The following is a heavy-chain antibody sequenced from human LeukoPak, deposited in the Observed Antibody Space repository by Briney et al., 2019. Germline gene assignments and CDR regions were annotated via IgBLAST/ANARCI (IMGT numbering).Heavy chain of an antibody. V-gene: IGHV3-53*01. CDR3: ARERKGYYYYGMDV. CDR2: IYSGGST. Sequence: GGSLRLSCAASGFTVSSNYMSWVRQAPGKGLEWVSVIYSGGSTYYADSVKGRFTISRDNFKNTLYLQMNSLRAEDTAVYYCARERKGYYYYGMDVWGKGTTVTVSS. CDR1: GFTVSSNY. J-gene: IGHJ6*04.